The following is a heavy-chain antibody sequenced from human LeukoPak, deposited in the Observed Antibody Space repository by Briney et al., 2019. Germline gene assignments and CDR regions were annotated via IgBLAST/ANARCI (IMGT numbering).Heavy chain of an antibody. J-gene: IGHJ4*02. V-gene: IGHV3-11*04. D-gene: IGHD2-21*02. Sequence: GGSLRLSCAASGFSFSDYYMSWIRQAPGKGLEWVSYISSSGSTIYYADSVKGRLTISRDNAENSVYLQMNSLRAEDTAVYYCARAPIVVVTAIQEYCFDYWGQGTLVTVSS. CDR1: GFSFSDYY. CDR2: ISSSGSTI. CDR3: ARAPIVVVTAIQEYCFDY.